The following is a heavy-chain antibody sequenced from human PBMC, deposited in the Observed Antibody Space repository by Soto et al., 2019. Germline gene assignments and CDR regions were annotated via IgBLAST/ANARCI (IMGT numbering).Heavy chain of an antibody. Sequence: GGSLRLSCAASGFTFSSYAMSWVRQAPGKGLEWVSAISGSGGSTYYADSVKGRFTISRDNSKNTLYLQMNSLRAEDTAVYYCAKDGGRYYDSSGLLGYYYYYYGMDVLCQGTTVTVSS. CDR1: GFTFSSYA. J-gene: IGHJ6*02. CDR3: AKDGGRYYDSSGLLGYYYYYYGMDV. D-gene: IGHD3-22*01. CDR2: ISGSGGST. V-gene: IGHV3-23*01.